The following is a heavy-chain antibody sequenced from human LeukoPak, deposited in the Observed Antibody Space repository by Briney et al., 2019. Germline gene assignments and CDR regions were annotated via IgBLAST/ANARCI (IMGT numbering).Heavy chain of an antibody. CDR3: ARRSTLIYGMDV. D-gene: IGHD4-17*01. CDR1: GYXFTSYW. J-gene: IGHJ6*02. V-gene: IGHV5-51*01. Sequence: GESLKISCNASGYXFTSYWICWVRQMPGKGLEWMGNIYPGDSDTRYSPSFHGQVTISADKSISTAYLQWSSLKASDTAMYYCARRSTLIYGMDVWGQGTTVTVSS. CDR2: IYPGDSDT.